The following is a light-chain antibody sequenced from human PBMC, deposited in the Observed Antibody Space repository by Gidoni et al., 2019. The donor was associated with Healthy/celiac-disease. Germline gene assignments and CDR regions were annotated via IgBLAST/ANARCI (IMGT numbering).Light chain of an antibody. CDR2: EDN. CDR3: QSYDSSNQV. J-gene: IGLJ3*02. Sequence: NFMLTQPHSVSESPGQTVTISCTRSSGSIASNYVQWSQQPPGSAPTTVIYEDNQRPSGVPDRFSGSIDSSSNSASLTISGLKTEDEADYYCQSYDSSNQVFGGGTKLTVL. CDR1: SGSIASNY. V-gene: IGLV6-57*04.